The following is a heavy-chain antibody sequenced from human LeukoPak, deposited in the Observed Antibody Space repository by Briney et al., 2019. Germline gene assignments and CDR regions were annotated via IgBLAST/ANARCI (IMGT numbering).Heavy chain of an antibody. CDR3: ARATPYGQEFDY. Sequence: EGSLRLSCAASGFTFSSNFAMNWVRQAPGKGLEWVSYISSASSTIYYADSVKGRFTISRDNAKNSLYLQMNSLRADDTAVYYCARATPYGQEFDYWGQGTLVTVSS. CDR1: GFTFSSNFA. J-gene: IGHJ4*02. CDR2: ISSASSTI. V-gene: IGHV3-48*01. D-gene: IGHD4-17*01.